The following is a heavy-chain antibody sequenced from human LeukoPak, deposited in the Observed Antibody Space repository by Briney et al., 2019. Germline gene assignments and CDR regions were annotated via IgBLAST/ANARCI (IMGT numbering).Heavy chain of an antibody. Sequence: GGSLRLSCGAPGFTFSSYGMHWVRQAPGKGLEWVAFIRYDGSNKYYADSVKGRFTISRDNSKNTLYLQMNSLRAEDTAVYYCAKDLYSRKKGSYSPFSFDYWGQGTLVTVSS. D-gene: IGHD3-10*01. CDR1: GFTFSSYG. V-gene: IGHV3-30*02. J-gene: IGHJ4*02. CDR3: AKDLYSRKKGSYSPFSFDY. CDR2: IRYDGSNK.